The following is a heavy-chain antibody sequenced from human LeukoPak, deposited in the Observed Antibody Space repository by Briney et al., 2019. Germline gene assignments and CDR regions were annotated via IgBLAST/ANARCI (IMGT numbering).Heavy chain of an antibody. Sequence: GGSLRLSCAASGFTFSNYWMSWVRQAPGKGLEWVANMKADGSENYYVDSVKGRFTISRDNAKNSLYLQMNSLRAEDTAVYYCASGVHYSSGWIDIWGQGTMVTVSS. D-gene: IGHD6-19*01. CDR2: MKADGSEN. CDR3: ASGVHYSSGWIDI. J-gene: IGHJ3*02. CDR1: GFTFSNYW. V-gene: IGHV3-7*01.